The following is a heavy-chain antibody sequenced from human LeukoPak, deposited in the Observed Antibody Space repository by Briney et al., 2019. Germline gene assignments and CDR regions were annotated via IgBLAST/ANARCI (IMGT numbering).Heavy chain of an antibody. V-gene: IGHV3-30*18. D-gene: IGHD4-17*01. CDR3: AKEGRYGEYDY. CDR1: GFAFSNYA. Sequence: GGSLRLSCAASGFAFSNYAIYWVRQTPGKGLEWVAVISDDGSDKYNTDSVKGRFTVSRDNSKKTVYLQMNSLRPDDTAIYYCAKEGRYGEYDYWGQGTLVTVSS. J-gene: IGHJ4*02. CDR2: ISDDGSDK.